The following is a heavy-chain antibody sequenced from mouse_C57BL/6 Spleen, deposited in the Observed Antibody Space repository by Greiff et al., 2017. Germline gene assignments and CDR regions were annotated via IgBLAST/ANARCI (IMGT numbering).Heavy chain of an antibody. V-gene: IGHV1-82*01. CDR1: GYAFSSSW. D-gene: IGHD1-1*01. J-gene: IGHJ2*01. CDR3: ARVYYYGSSHRNFDY. Sequence: VQLQQSGPELVKPGASVKISCKASGYAFSSSWMNWVKQRPGKGLEWIGRIYPGDGDTNYNGKFKGKATLTADKSSSTAYMQLSSLTSEDSAVYFCARVYYYGSSHRNFDYWGQGTTLTVSS. CDR2: IYPGDGDT.